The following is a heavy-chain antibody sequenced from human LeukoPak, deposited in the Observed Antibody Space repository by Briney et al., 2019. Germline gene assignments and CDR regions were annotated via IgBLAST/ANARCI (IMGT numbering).Heavy chain of an antibody. CDR2: IIPMFGTA. V-gene: IGHV1-69*05. CDR3: ARVFARGGEISGSYYYY. CDR1: GGTFSSYA. J-gene: IGHJ4*02. D-gene: IGHD1-26*01. Sequence: SVKVSCKASGGTFSSYAISWVRQAPGQGLEWMEGIIPMFGTANYAQKFQGRVTITTDESTSTAYMELSSLGSEDTAMYYCARVFARGGEISGSYYYYWGQGTLVTVSS.